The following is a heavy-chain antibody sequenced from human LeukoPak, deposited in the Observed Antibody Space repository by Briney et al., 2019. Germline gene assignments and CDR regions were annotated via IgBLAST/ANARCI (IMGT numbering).Heavy chain of an antibody. V-gene: IGHV1-69*13. CDR3: ARDAYYDSSGYYYPYYYYGMDV. D-gene: IGHD3-22*01. CDR1: GGTFSSYA. CDR2: IIPIFGTA. Sequence: SVKVSCKASGGTFSSYAISWVRQAPGQGLEWMGGIIPIFGTANYAQKFQGRVTITADESTSTAYMELSSLRSEDTAVYYCARDAYYDSSGYYYPYYYYGMDVWAKGPRSPSP. J-gene: IGHJ6*02.